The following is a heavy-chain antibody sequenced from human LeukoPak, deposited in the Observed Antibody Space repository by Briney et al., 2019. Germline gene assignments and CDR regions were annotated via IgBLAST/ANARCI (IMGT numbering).Heavy chain of an antibody. V-gene: IGHV1-69*13. J-gene: IGHJ6*02. CDR2: IIPIFGTA. CDR3: ARDIEWFGESRYYGMDV. Sequence: GASVKVSCKASGGTFSSYAVSWVRQAPGQGLEWMGGIIPIFGTANYAQKFQGRVTITADESTSTAYMELSSLRSEDTAVYYCARDIEWFGESRYYGMDVWGQGTTVTVSS. CDR1: GGTFSSYA. D-gene: IGHD3-10*01.